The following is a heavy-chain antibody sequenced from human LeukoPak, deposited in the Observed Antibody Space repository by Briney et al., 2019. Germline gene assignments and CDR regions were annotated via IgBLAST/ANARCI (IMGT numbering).Heavy chain of an antibody. CDR3: ARGQERGYSSSWFLYFDY. Sequence: PGGSLRLSCAASGFTFTSYTMNWVRQAPGKGLEWISYISGGSGDIFYAGSVQGRFTTSRDNAENSLYLHMSNLRDEDTAVYYCARGQERGYSSSWFLYFDYWGQGTLVTVSS. CDR2: ISGGSGDI. D-gene: IGHD6-13*01. V-gene: IGHV3-48*02. CDR1: GFTFTSYT. J-gene: IGHJ4*02.